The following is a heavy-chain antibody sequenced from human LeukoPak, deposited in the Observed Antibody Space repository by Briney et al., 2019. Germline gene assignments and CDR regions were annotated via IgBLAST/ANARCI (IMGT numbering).Heavy chain of an antibody. J-gene: IGHJ1*01. CDR1: GGSISTYY. V-gene: IGHV4-4*07. D-gene: IGHD2-8*01. CDR2: IYTSGST. Sequence: PSETLSLTCTVSGGSISTYYWNWIRQPAGKGLEWIGRIYTSGSTNYNPSLKSRVTMSVDTSKNQFSLKLSSVTAADTAVYYCARGMVYGSLNSEYFQHWGQGTLVTVSS. CDR3: ARGMVYGSLNSEYFQH.